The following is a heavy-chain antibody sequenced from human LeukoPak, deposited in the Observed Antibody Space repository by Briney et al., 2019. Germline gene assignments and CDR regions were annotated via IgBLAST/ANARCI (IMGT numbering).Heavy chain of an antibody. J-gene: IGHJ3*02. Sequence: SETLSLTCTVSGGSISSYSWSWIRQPPGKGLEWIGSVYYSGSTNYNPSLKSRVTMSVDTSKNQFSLRLSSVTAADTAVYYCARHGGESIVAMILHAFDIWGQGTMVTVSS. CDR2: VYYSGST. CDR1: GGSISSYS. CDR3: ARHGGESIVAMILHAFDI. D-gene: IGHD5-12*01. V-gene: IGHV4-59*08.